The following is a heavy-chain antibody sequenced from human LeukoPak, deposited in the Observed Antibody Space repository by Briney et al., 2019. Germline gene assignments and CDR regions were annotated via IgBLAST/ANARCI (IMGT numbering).Heavy chain of an antibody. V-gene: IGHV1-69*05. CDR3: ARNYYGSSWRFDY. CDR1: GYTLTELS. D-gene: IGHD3-10*01. CDR2: IIPIFGTA. J-gene: IGHJ4*02. Sequence: GASVKVSCKVSGYTLTELSMHWVRQAPGKGLEWMGEIIPIFGTANYAQKFQGRVTITTDESTSTAYMELSSLRSEDTAVYYCARNYYGSSWRFDYWGQGTLVTVSS.